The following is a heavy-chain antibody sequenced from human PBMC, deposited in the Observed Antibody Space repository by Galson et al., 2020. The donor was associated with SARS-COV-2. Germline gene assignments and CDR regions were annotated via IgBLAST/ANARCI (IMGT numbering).Heavy chain of an antibody. J-gene: IGHJ3*02. D-gene: IGHD6-13*01. CDR2: IYNSGRT. CDR3: AEGVWRSTAEVGTPIVFDI. Sequence: ASETLSLTCTVSGGSIRSGGYYWSWIRQLPGKGLEWIGYIYNSGRTDYNPSLKSRIGISVDMSKNQFSLKLTSVTAADTAVYYCAEGVWRSTAEVGTPIVFDIWGQGSQVTVSS. CDR1: GGSIRSGGYY. V-gene: IGHV4-31*03.